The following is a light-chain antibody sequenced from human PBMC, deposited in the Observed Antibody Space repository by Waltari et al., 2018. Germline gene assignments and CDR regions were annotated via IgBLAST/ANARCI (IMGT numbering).Light chain of an antibody. V-gene: IGKV3-15*01. CDR2: GAS. CDR3: QQYNSWPPYT. J-gene: IGKJ2*01. Sequence: EIVMTQSPATLSVSPGERAILSCRASQSVGSNLAWYQQKPGQAPRLLIYGASTRATGIPARFSGSGSGTEFTLTISSLQSEDSAVYYCQQYNSWPPYTFGQGTKLEIK. CDR1: QSVGSN.